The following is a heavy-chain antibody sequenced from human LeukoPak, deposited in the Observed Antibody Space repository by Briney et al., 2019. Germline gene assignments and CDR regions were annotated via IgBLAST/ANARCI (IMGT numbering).Heavy chain of an antibody. CDR3: AREMLEKRDFWSGSHFFDY. CDR2: IYTSGST. Sequence: NASETLSLTCTVSGGSISSYYWSWIRQPAGKGLEWIGRIYTSGSTNYNPSLKSRVTMSVDTSKNQFSLKLSSVTAADTAVYYCAREMLEKRDFWSGSHFFDYWGQGTLVTVSS. D-gene: IGHD3-3*01. CDR1: GGSISSYY. V-gene: IGHV4-4*07. J-gene: IGHJ4*02.